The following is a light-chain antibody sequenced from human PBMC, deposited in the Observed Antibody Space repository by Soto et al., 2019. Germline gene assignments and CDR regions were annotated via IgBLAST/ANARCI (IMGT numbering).Light chain of an antibody. CDR1: QDIHTW. V-gene: IGKV1-12*01. CDR3: QQATSFTFT. Sequence: DMQMTQSPSSVSASLGDRVTITCRESQDIHTWLAWYQQKPGQAPKLLIYGASHLQSGVPSRFSGSGSGTDFTLTISSLQSEDFATYYCQQATSFTFTFGPGTKVDV. J-gene: IGKJ3*01. CDR2: GAS.